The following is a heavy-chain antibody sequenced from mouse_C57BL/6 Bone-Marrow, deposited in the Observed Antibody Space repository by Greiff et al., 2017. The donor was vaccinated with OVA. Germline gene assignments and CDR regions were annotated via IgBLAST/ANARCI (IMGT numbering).Heavy chain of an antibody. J-gene: IGHJ3*01. CDR2: IDPSDSYT. CDR3: ARKLPWFAY. CDR1: GYTFTSYW. Sequence: QVQLQQSGAELVKPGASVKLSCKASGYTFTSYWMQWVKQRPGQGLEWIGEIDPSDSYTNYNQKFKGKATLTVDTSSSTAYMQLSSLTSEDSAVYYCARKLPWFAYWGQGTLVTVSA. D-gene: IGHD4-1*01. V-gene: IGHV1-50*01.